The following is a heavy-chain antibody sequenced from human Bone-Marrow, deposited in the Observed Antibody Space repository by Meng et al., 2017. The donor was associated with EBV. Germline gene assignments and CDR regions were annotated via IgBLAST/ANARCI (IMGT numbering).Heavy chain of an antibody. Sequence: QVKLVQSGAEVKKPGASVKVSCKASGYTFRSYAIHWVRQAPGQSLEWMGWIDVGNANTKYSQKFQDRVTITRETFASTVYMELSRLTSEDTAVYYCARRYYDVTGYYYFDFWGQGTLVTVSS. CDR2: IDVGNANT. J-gene: IGHJ4*02. V-gene: IGHV1-3*01. D-gene: IGHD3-22*01. CDR1: GYTFRSYA. CDR3: ARRYYDVTGYYYFDF.